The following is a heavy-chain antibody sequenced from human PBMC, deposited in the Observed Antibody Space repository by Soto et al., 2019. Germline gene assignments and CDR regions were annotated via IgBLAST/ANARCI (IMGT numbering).Heavy chain of an antibody. V-gene: IGHV1-18*01. CDR2: VGNYNGNT. D-gene: IGHD2-15*01. CDR3: AGAVVVVAAGGYAFDI. J-gene: IGHJ3*02. Sequence: ASVKVSCKASGYTFSSSGISWVRQAPGQGREWMGWVGNYNGNTSYAQKFQGRVTMTRDTSTSTVYMELSSLRSEDTAVYYCAGAVVVVAAGGYAFDIWGQGTMVTVSS. CDR1: GYTFSSSG.